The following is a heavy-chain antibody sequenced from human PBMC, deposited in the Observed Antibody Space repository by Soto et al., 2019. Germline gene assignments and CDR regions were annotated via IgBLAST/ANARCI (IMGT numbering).Heavy chain of an antibody. V-gene: IGHV1-18*01. CDR1: SYTFTSYG. CDR2: ISAYNGNT. CDR3: ARVQGFWSGMSAFDI. Sequence: GASVKVSCKASSYTFTSYGISWVRQAPGQGLEWMGWISAYNGNTNYAQKLQGRVTMTTDTSTSTAYMELRSLRSDDTAVYYCARVQGFWSGMSAFDIWGQGTMVTVSS. J-gene: IGHJ3*02. D-gene: IGHD3-3*01.